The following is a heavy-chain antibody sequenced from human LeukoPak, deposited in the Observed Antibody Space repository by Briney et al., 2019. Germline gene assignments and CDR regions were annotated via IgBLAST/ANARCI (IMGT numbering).Heavy chain of an antibody. D-gene: IGHD6-19*01. CDR1: GYTFTSSA. CDR2: INTNTGTP. Sequence: GASVKVSCKASGYTFTSSALNWVRQAPGQGLEWMGWINTNTGTPTYAQGFTGRFVFSLDTSVSTAYLQISNLKAEDTAVYYCATDLKKGDSGCFDYWGQGTLVTVSS. J-gene: IGHJ4*02. V-gene: IGHV7-4-1*02. CDR3: ATDLKKGDSGCFDY.